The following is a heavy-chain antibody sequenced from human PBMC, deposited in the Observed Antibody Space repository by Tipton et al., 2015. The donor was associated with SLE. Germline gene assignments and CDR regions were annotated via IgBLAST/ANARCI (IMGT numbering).Heavy chain of an antibody. D-gene: IGHD6-6*01. J-gene: IGHJ6*02. CDR3: ASTSYRASRPSYYYYYGMDV. CDR2: IYYSGTT. CDR1: GGSISSSNYY. Sequence: TLSLTCTVSGGSISSSNYYWGWIRQPPGKGLEWIGAIYYSGTTSYSPSLKSRVTISVDTSKNQFSLQLSSVTAADTAVYHCASTSYRASRPSYYYYYGMDVWGQGTTVTVSS. V-gene: IGHV4-39*07.